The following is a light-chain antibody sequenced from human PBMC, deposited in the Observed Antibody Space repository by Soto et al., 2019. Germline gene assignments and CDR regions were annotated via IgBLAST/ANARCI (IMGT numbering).Light chain of an antibody. Sequence: QSALTQPASVSGSPGQSITISCTGTTSDVGAYPYVSWYQQHPGNAPKLLIYEVADRPSGVSDRFSGSKSGNTASLTISALQAEDEDVYYCSSYATSGTNVIFGGGTKLTVL. J-gene: IGLJ2*01. V-gene: IGLV2-14*03. CDR3: SSYATSGTNVI. CDR2: EVA. CDR1: TSDVGAYPY.